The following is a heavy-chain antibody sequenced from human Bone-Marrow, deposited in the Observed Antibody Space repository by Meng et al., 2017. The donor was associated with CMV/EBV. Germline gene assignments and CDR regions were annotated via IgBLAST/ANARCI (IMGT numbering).Heavy chain of an antibody. CDR2: INHSGRT. V-gene: IGHV4-34*01. CDR3: ARGGWIQLVYRYYYYGMDV. Sequence: SETLSLTCAVYGGSFSGYYWSWIRQPPGKGLEWIGEINHSGRTNYNPSLKSRVTISVDTSKNQFSLKLSSVTAADTAVYYCARGGWIQLVYRYYYYGMDVWGQGTTVTVSS. J-gene: IGHJ6*02. CDR1: GGSFSGYY. D-gene: IGHD5-18*01.